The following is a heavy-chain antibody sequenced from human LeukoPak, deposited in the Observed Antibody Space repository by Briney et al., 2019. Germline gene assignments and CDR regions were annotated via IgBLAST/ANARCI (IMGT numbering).Heavy chain of an antibody. D-gene: IGHD1-1*01. Sequence: GGSLRLSCAASGFTFDDYAMHWVRQAPAKGLEWVSALSSSGGDTFYADSVKGRFTISRDTSKNTLYLQMYSLRAEDTAVYYCAKAGTGTNMIFDNWGQGTLVTVSS. CDR1: GFTFDDYA. CDR2: LSSSGGDT. V-gene: IGHV3-23*01. CDR3: AKAGTGTNMIFDN. J-gene: IGHJ4*02.